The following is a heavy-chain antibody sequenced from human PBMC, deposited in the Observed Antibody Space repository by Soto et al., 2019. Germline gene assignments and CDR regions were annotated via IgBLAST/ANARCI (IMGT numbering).Heavy chain of an antibody. V-gene: IGHV3-53*01. CDR3: ARHITMDPLLVY. D-gene: IGHD3-10*01. CDR1: GFTVSSNY. J-gene: IGHJ4*02. Sequence: EVQLVESGGGLIQPGGSLRLSCAASGFTVSSNYMSWVRQAPGKGLEWVSVIYSGGSTYYADSVKGRFTISRDNSKNTLYRQMNSRRAEDTAVYYCARHITMDPLLVYWGQGTLVTVSS. CDR2: IYSGGST.